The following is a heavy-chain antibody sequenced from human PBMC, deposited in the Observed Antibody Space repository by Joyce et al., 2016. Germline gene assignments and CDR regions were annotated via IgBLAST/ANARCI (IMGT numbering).Heavy chain of an antibody. CDR2: IDRDERP. V-gene: IGHV4-4*02. D-gene: IGHD5/OR15-5a*01. CDR1: GVHIKYGYW. CDR3: ARASSFCLEF. Sequence: QVQLQESGPGLLKPSGTLSLTCAVSGVHIKYGYWWNWVRQAPGKALEWIGEIDRDERPNYNPSLKIRVSISVDKSNNRFSLNLKSVTAADTAVYYCARASSFCLEFWGQGTLVAVSS. J-gene: IGHJ1*01.